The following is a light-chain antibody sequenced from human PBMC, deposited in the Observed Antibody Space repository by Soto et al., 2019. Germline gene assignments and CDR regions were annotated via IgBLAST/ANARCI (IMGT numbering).Light chain of an antibody. J-gene: IGKJ5*01. CDR2: AAS. CDR1: QGISSY. CDR3: QQSYSTPPIT. Sequence: RMTQSTSSLSASTGDRVTITCRASQGISSYLAWYQQKPGKAPKLLIYAASSLQSGVPSRFSGSGSGTDFTLTISSLQPEDFATYYCQQSYSTPPITFGQGTRLEIK. V-gene: IGKV1-8*01.